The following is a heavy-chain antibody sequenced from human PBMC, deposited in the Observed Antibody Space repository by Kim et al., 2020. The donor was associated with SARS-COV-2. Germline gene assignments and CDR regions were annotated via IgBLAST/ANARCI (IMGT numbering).Heavy chain of an antibody. J-gene: IGHJ6*02. D-gene: IGHD2-15*01. Sequence: GGSLRLSCAASGFTFSSYGMHWVRQAPGKGLEWVAVISYDGSNKYYADSVKGRFTISRDNSKNTLYLQMNSLRAEDTAVYYCAKDGCGGSCYSFYYYGMDVWGQGTTVTVSS. CDR2: ISYDGSNK. V-gene: IGHV3-30*18. CDR3: AKDGCGGSCYSFYYYGMDV. CDR1: GFTFSSYG.